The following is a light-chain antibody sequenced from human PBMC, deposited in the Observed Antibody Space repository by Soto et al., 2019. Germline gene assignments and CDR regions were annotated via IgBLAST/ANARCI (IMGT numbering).Light chain of an antibody. J-gene: IGLJ1*01. CDR2: GVT. CDR1: HNDIGTYDY. V-gene: IGLV2-14*03. CDR3: SSLTSNRIYV. Sequence: QCVLTQPTSVSGSPGQSITISCTGNHNDIGTYDYVSWYQQHPGRAPRLLIHGVTTRPSGISGRFSASKSGLTASLTISGLQPEEEADYCCSSLTSNRIYVFGPGTKVTVL.